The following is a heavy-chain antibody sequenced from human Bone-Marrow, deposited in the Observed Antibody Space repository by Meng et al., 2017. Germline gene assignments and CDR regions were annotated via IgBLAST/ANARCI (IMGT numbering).Heavy chain of an antibody. CDR3: ARTRGYSYGYYGY. J-gene: IGHJ4*02. CDR2: INHSGST. V-gene: IGHV4-34*01. Sequence: QVQLQQWGAGPLKPSEPLSLTCAVYGGSFSGYYWSWIRQPPGKGLEWIGEINHSGSTNYNPSLKSRVTISVDTSKNQFSLKLSSVTAADTAVYYCARTRGYSYGYYGYWGQGTLVTVSS. D-gene: IGHD5-18*01. CDR1: GGSFSGYY.